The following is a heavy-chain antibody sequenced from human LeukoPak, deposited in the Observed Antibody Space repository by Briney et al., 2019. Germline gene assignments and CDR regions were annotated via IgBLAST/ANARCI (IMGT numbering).Heavy chain of an antibody. D-gene: IGHD2-2*01. CDR2: ISGSGGST. CDR3: AKDRDCSSTSCLGWFDP. J-gene: IGHJ5*02. V-gene: IGHV3-23*01. Sequence: GESLKISCKGSGYSFTSYWIGWVRQAPGKGLEWVSAISGSGGSTYYADSVKGRFTISRDNSKNTLYLQMNSLRAEDTAVYYCAKDRDCSSTSCLGWFDPWGQGTLVTVSS. CDR1: GYSFTSYW.